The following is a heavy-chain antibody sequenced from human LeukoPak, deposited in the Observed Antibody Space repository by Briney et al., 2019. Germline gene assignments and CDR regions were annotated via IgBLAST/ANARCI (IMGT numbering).Heavy chain of an antibody. J-gene: IGHJ4*02. CDR2: IRYDGSNK. CDR1: GFTFSSYG. Sequence: PGGSLRLSCAASGFTFSSYGMHWVRQAPGKGLEWVAFIRYDGSNKYYADSVKGRFTISRDNSKNTLYLQMNSLRAEDTAVYYCANAWELHGVFDYWGQGTLVTVSS. D-gene: IGHD1-26*01. CDR3: ANAWELHGVFDY. V-gene: IGHV3-30*02.